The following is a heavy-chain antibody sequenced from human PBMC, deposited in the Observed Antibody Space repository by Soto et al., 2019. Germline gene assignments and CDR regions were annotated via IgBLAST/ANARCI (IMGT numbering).Heavy chain of an antibody. CDR2: IYTSGST. CDR3: ARGMYYYDSSGPEYFQH. V-gene: IGHV4-4*07. J-gene: IGHJ1*01. Sequence: SETLSLTCTVSGGSISSYYWSWIRQPAGKGLEWIGRIYTSGSTNYNPSLKSRVTMSVDTSKNQFSLKLSSVTAADTAVYYCARGMYYYDSSGPEYFQHWGQGTLVTVS. CDR1: GGSISSYY. D-gene: IGHD3-22*01.